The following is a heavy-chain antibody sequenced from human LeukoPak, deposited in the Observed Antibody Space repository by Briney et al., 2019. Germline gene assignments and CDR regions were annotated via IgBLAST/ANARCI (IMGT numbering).Heavy chain of an antibody. CDR3: ARDLDGFEY. CDR1: GDIVSSNSAA. V-gene: IGHV6-1*01. J-gene: IGHJ4*01. Sequence: SQTLSLTCVISGDIVSSNSAAWNWIRQSPSRGLEWLGRTYYRSKWYNDYAESVQSRIRINADTSKNQLSLQLNSVTPDDSAVYYCARDLDGFEYWSQGILLTVSS. CDR2: TYYRSKWYN.